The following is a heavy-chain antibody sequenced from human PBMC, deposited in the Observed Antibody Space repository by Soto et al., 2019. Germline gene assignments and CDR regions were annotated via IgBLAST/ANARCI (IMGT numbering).Heavy chain of an antibody. CDR3: AKGDSSSWLPLGY. CDR1: GFTFSSYG. D-gene: IGHD6-13*01. Sequence: VGSLRLSCAASGFTFSSYGMHWVRQAPGKGLEWVAVISYDGSNKYYADSVKGRFTISRDNSKNTLYLQMNSLRAEDTAVYYCAKGDSSSWLPLGYWGQGTLVTVSS. V-gene: IGHV3-30*18. CDR2: ISYDGSNK. J-gene: IGHJ4*02.